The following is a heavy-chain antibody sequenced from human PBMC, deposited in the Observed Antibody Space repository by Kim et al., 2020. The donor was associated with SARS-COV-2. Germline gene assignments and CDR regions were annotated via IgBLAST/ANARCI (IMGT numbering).Heavy chain of an antibody. CDR3: ATLSEDIVVVPAAMGRGWFDP. CDR1: GFTFSSYE. Sequence: GGSLRLSCAASGFTFSSYEMNWVRQAPGKGLEWVSYISSSGSTIYYADSVKVRFTISRDNAKNSLYLQMNSLRAEDTAVYYCATLSEDIVVVPAAMGRGWFDPWGQGTRVTVSS. V-gene: IGHV3-48*03. J-gene: IGHJ5*02. CDR2: ISSSGSTI. D-gene: IGHD2-2*01.